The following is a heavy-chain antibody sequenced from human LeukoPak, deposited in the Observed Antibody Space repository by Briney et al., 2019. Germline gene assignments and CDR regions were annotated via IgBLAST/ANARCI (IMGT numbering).Heavy chain of an antibody. CDR3: AAFIAVAGTYYFDY. V-gene: IGHV3-48*03. Sequence: PGGSLRLSCAASGFTFGSYEMNWVRQAPGKGLEWVSYISSSGSTIYYADSVKGRFTISRDNAKNSLYLQMNSLRAEDTAVYHCAAFIAVAGTYYFDYWGQGTLVTVSS. CDR1: GFTFGSYE. CDR2: ISSSGSTI. D-gene: IGHD6-19*01. J-gene: IGHJ4*02.